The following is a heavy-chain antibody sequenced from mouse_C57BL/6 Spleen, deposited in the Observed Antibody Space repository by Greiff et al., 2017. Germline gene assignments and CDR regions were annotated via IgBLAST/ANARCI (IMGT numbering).Heavy chain of an antibody. D-gene: IGHD1-1*01. Sequence: VQLQQSGPGLVKPSQSLSLTCSVTGYSITSGYYWNWIRQFPGNKLEWMGYISYDGSNNYNPSLKNRISITRDTSKNQFFLKLNSVTTEDTATYYCARGDYYYGSSYRYFDYWGQGTTLTVSS. CDR2: ISYDGSN. CDR3: ARGDYYYGSSYRYFDY. J-gene: IGHJ2*01. V-gene: IGHV3-6*01. CDR1: GYSITSGYY.